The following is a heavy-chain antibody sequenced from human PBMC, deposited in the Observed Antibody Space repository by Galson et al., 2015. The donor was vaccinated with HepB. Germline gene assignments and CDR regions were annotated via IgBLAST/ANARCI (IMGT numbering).Heavy chain of an antibody. J-gene: IGHJ6*02. CDR2: IIPIFGTA. D-gene: IGHD3/OR15-3a*01. Sequence: SVKVSCKASGGTFSSYAISWVRQAPGQGLEWMGGIIPIFGTANYAQKFQGRVTITADESTSTAYMELSSLRSEDTAVYYCASSYGDRLFTYGMDVWGQGTTVTVSS. CDR3: ASSYGDRLFTYGMDV. CDR1: GGTFSSYA. V-gene: IGHV1-69*13.